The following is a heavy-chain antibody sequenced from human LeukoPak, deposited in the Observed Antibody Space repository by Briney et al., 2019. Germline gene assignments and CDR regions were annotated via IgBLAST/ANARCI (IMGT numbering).Heavy chain of an antibody. J-gene: IGHJ4*02. Sequence: GGSLRLSCAASGFTFSSYAMSWVRQAPGKGLEWVSAISGSGGSTYYADSVKGRFTISRDNSKNTLYLQMNSLRAEDTAVYYCARAPRRFLEWLSPTYYYGSGRIDYWGQGTLATVSS. CDR3: ARAPRRFLEWLSPTYYYGSGRIDY. CDR2: ISGSGGST. D-gene: IGHD3-3*01. V-gene: IGHV3-23*01. CDR1: GFTFSSYA.